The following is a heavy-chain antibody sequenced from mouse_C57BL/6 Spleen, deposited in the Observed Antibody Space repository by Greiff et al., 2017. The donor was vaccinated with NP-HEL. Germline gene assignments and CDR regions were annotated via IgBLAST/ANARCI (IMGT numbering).Heavy chain of an antibody. CDR2: IDPENGDT. Sequence: EVKLQESGAELVRPGASVKLSCTASGFNIKDDYMHWVKQRPEQGLEWIGWIDPENGDTEYASKFQGKATITADTSSNTAYLQLSSLTSEDTAVYYCTTRDQPAMDYWGQGASVTVSS. V-gene: IGHV14-4*01. CDR1: GFNIKDDY. J-gene: IGHJ4*01. CDR3: TTRDQPAMDY.